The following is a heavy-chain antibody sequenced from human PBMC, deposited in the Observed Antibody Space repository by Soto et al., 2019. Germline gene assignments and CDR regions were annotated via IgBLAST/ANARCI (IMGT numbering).Heavy chain of an antibody. Sequence: AGCLRLSCEAAGFAFVSYTINWVRQAPGKGLEWVSSMASSGAYIYHEDSVKGRFTISRDNAKNSLYLEMNSLRVEDTAVYYCARDRYASYDSWTGFPNDYWGRGTLVTVSS. CDR3: ARDRYASYDSWTGFPNDY. D-gene: IGHD3-3*01. CDR2: MASSGAYI. CDR1: GFAFVSYT. J-gene: IGHJ4*02. V-gene: IGHV3-21*01.